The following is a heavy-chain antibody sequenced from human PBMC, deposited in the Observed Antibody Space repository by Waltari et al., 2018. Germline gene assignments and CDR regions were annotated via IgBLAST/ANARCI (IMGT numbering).Heavy chain of an antibody. CDR2: IYTSGST. V-gene: IGHV4-61*02. J-gene: IGHJ4*02. CDR3: ARGRPRYFDY. Sequence: QVQLQESGPGLVKPSQTLSLTCTVSGGSISSGSYYWSWIRQPAGKGLEWIGRIYTSGSTNYNPSLKSRVTISVDTSKNQFSLKLSSVTAAGTAVYYCARGRPRYFDYWGQGTLVTVSS. CDR1: GGSISSGSYY. D-gene: IGHD6-6*01.